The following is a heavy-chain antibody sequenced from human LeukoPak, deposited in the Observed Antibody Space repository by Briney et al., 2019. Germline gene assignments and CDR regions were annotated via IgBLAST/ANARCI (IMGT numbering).Heavy chain of an antibody. V-gene: IGHV4-34*01. D-gene: IGHD5-18*01. CDR3: ARGTTAMVTN. CDR2: INHSGST. J-gene: IGHJ4*02. Sequence: PSETLSLTCAVYGGSFSGYYWSWIRQPPGKGLEWIGEINHSGSTNYNPSLKSRVTISVDTSKNQFSLKLSSVTAADTAVYYCARGTTAMVTNWGQGTLVTVSS. CDR1: GGSFSGYY.